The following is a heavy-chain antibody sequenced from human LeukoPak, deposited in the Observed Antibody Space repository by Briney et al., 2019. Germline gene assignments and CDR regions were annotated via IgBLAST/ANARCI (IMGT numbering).Heavy chain of an antibody. CDR3: ARDQDSMIVVRTTNWFFDL. CDR1: GFTFSNYW. D-gene: IGHD3-22*01. CDR2: INQDGSEI. Sequence: PGGSLRLSCAASGFTFSNYWMSWVRQAPGKGLEWLANINQDGSEIYYVDSVKGRFTISRDNGKNSLYLQINSLRADDTAVYYCARDQDSMIVVRTTNWFFDLWGRGTLVTVSS. J-gene: IGHJ2*01. V-gene: IGHV3-7*01.